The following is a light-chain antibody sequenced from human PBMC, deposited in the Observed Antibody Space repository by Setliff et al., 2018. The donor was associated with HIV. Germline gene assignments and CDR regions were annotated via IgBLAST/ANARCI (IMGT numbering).Light chain of an antibody. CDR2: RNN. V-gene: IGLV1-47*01. J-gene: IGLJ2*01. Sequence: QSALTQPPSASGTPGQRVTISCSGSSSNIGSNYVYWYQQLPGTAPKLLIYRNNQRPSGVPDRFSGSKSGTSASLAISGLRSEDEADYYCATWDDSLSAHVVFGGGTQLTV. CDR1: SSNIGSNY. CDR3: ATWDDSLSAHVV.